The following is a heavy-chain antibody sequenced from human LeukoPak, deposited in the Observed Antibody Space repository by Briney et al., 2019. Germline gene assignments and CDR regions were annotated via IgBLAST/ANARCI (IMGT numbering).Heavy chain of an antibody. V-gene: IGHV1-69*05. CDR1: GGTFSTYA. CDR3: ARVFARGGEISGSYYYY. D-gene: IGHD1-26*01. CDR2: IIPLFGTA. Sequence: ASVKVSCKASGGTFSTYAVNWVRQAPGQRLEWMGGIIPLFGTANYAQKFQGRVTITTDESTSIAYMELSSLRSEDTAIYYCARVFARGGEISGSYYYYWGQGTLVTVSS. J-gene: IGHJ4*02.